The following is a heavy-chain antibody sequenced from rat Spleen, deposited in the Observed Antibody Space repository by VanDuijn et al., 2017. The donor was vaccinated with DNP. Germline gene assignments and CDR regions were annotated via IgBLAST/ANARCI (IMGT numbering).Heavy chain of an antibody. CDR2: ILYDGSVT. Sequence: EVQLVESGGGLVQPGRSLKLSCAAAGVTFGDFNMAWVRQFPERGLEWVATILYDGSVTYYGDSVKGRFTISRDNEKSTLYLQMNSLRSEDTATYFCARGNYPGINTFDYWGQGVMVTVSS. CDR3: ARGNYPGINTFDY. D-gene: IGHD1-4*01. J-gene: IGHJ2*01. CDR1: GVTFGDFN. V-gene: IGHV5-22*01.